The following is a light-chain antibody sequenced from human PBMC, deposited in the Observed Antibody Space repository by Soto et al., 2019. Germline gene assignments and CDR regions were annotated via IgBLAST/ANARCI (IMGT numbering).Light chain of an antibody. J-gene: IGKJ4*01. CDR2: PAS. CDR1: QGIGIW. CDR3: LKENNCPVN. Sequence: DIQMTQSPSFVSASIGDRVTITCRASQGIGIWLAWYQQVPGRAPRLLIFPASPFQSGVSSRFRGSGSGTDFTLTITNLQPEDLATYFCLKENNCPVNFGEGTKVEMK. V-gene: IGKV1D-12*01.